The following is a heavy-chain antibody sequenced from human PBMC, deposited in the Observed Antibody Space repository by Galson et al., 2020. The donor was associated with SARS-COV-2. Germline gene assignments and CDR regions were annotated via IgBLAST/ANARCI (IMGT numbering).Heavy chain of an antibody. CDR2: IYYSGST. CDR1: GGSISSSSYY. D-gene: IGHD3-3*01. V-gene: IGHV4-39*01. J-gene: IGHJ3*02. CDR3: ARQLLSSITIFGVVTQHAFDI. Sequence: SQTLSLTCTVSGGSISSSSYYWGWIRQPPGKGLEWIGNIYYSGSTYYNPSLKSRVTISVDTSKNQFSLKLSSVTAADTAVYYCARQLLSSITIFGVVTQHAFDIWGQG.